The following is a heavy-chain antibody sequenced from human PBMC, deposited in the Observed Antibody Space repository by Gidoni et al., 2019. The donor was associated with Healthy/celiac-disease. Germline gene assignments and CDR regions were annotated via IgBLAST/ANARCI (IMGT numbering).Heavy chain of an antibody. CDR2: INHSGST. D-gene: IGHD3-10*01. J-gene: IGHJ4*02. V-gene: IGHV4-34*01. CDR1: GGSFSGYY. Sequence: QVQLQQWGAGLLKPSETLSLTCAVYGGSFSGYYWSWIRQPPGKGLEWIGEINHSGSTNYNPSLKSRVTISVDTSMNQFSLKLSSVTAADTAVYYCARMTTRFGELLPYYFDYWGQGTLVTVSS. CDR3: ARMTTRFGELLPYYFDY.